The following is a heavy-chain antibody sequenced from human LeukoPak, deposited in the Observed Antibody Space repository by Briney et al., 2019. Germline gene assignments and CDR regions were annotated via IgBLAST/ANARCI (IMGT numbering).Heavy chain of an antibody. D-gene: IGHD6-13*01. Sequence: GGSLRLSCAASGFTFSSYGMHWVRQAAAKGLEWVAVIWYDGSNKYYADSVKGRFTISRDNSKNTLYLQMNSLRAEDTAVYYCARGGYSSSWHEGFDYWGQGTLVTVSS. CDR2: IWYDGSNK. J-gene: IGHJ4*02. CDR3: ARGGYSSSWHEGFDY. CDR1: GFTFSSYG. V-gene: IGHV3-33*01.